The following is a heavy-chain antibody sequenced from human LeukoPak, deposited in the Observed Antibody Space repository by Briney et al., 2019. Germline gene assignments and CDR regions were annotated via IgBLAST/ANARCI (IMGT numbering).Heavy chain of an antibody. V-gene: IGHV3-23*01. CDR3: ARQWGPDY. D-gene: IGHD1-26*01. Sequence: GGSLRLSCAASGFTFSSYGMHGVREALGEGRGWVAAICGSGGRTYYADSVGGRFTLSRDNSKNTLYLHMNSVRVEDTALYYCARQWGPDYWGPGNLVTVSS. J-gene: IGHJ4*02. CDR2: ICGSGGRT. CDR1: GFTFSSYG.